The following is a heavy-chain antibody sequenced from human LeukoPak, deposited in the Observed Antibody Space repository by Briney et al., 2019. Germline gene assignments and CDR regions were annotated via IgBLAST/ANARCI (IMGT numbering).Heavy chain of an antibody. J-gene: IGHJ4*02. Sequence: PGGSLRLSCAASRFSFSNHSMNWVRQAPGKGLEWVSCISNSGSAKYYAASVKGRFTISGDNGKNSLYLQMNSLRAEDTAVYYCARMSGSRLPGNWGQGILVTVSS. V-gene: IGHV3-48*01. CDR1: RFSFSNHS. CDR2: ISNSGSAK. D-gene: IGHD3-3*01. CDR3: ARMSGSRLPGN.